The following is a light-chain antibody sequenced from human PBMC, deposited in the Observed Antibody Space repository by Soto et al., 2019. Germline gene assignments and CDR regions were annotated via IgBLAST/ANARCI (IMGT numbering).Light chain of an antibody. CDR1: QRVNSSY. Sequence: EIVLTQSPDTLYLSPGEGATLSCRASQRVNSSYLAWYQQQPGQAPRLLISGASDRATGVPARVSGSGSGTDFTPTIRRLQPEDFAVYYCQQYVNSPVTFGQGTKLQIK. CDR3: QQYVNSPVT. V-gene: IGKV3-20*01. CDR2: GAS. J-gene: IGKJ2*01.